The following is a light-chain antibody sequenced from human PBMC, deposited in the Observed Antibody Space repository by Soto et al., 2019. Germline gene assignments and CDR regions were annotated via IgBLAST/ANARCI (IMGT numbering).Light chain of an antibody. CDR3: QQFSSYPLT. CDR1: QTVRNNY. Sequence: EFVLTQSPGTLSLSPGERATLSCRVSQTVRNNYLAGCQQKPGQAPRLLIYDASSRAAGIPDRFSGGGSGTGFTLTISRLEPEDFAVYYCQQFSSYPLTFGGGTKVDIK. CDR2: DAS. J-gene: IGKJ4*01. V-gene: IGKV3-20*01.